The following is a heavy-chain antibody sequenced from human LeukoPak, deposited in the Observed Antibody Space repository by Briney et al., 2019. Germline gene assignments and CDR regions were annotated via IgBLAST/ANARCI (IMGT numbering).Heavy chain of an antibody. CDR3: ARGTSQNYVWGSYRYSPVPKYYFDY. CDR2: IYYSGST. V-gene: IGHV4-59*12. CDR1: GGSISSFY. J-gene: IGHJ4*02. Sequence: SETLSLTCTVSGGSISSFYWSWIRQPPGKGLEWIGYIYYSGSTNYNPSLKSRVTISVDTSKNQFSLKLSSVTAADTAVYYCARGTSQNYVWGSYRYSPVPKYYFDYWGQGTLVTVSS. D-gene: IGHD3-16*02.